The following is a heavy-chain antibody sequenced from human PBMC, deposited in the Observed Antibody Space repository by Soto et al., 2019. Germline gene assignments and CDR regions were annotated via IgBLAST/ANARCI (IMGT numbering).Heavy chain of an antibody. V-gene: IGHV3-23*01. J-gene: IGHJ4*02. CDR1: GFTFSSYA. CDR3: AKPIAAAGRGFDY. D-gene: IGHD6-13*01. CDR2: ISGSGGST. Sequence: EVQLLESGGGLVQPGGSLRLSCAASGFTFSSYAMSWVRQAPGKGLEWVSAISGSGGSTYYADSVKGRFTISRDNSKNTRYLQMNSLRAEDTAVYYCAKPIAAAGRGFDYWGQGTLVTVSS.